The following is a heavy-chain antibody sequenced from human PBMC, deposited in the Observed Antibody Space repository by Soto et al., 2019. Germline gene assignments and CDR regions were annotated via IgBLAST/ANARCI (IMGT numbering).Heavy chain of an antibody. CDR1: GGSFSGYY. CDR3: ARGVDSDDLKNFDY. CDR2: INHSGST. J-gene: IGHJ4*02. Sequence: QVQLQQWGAGLLKPSETLSLTCAVYGGSFSGYYWSWIRQPPGKGLEWIGEINHSGSTNYNPSLKSRVTKSVDTSKNQFSLKLSSVTAADTAVYYCARGVDSDDLKNFDYWGQGTLVTVSS. D-gene: IGHD1-1*01. V-gene: IGHV4-34*01.